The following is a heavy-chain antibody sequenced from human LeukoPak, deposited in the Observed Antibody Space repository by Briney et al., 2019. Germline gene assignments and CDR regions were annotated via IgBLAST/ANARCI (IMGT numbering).Heavy chain of an antibody. CDR1: GGSTSNYY. V-gene: IGHV4-59*08. CDR2: IFYSGST. J-gene: IGHJ3*02. D-gene: IGHD2-15*01. CDR3: ARHLPRTDIGYAFDI. Sequence: SETLSLTCTVSGGSTSNYYWSWIRQPPGKGLEWIGYIFYSGSTNYNPSLKSRVTISVDTSKNQFSLRLSSVTAADTAVYYCARHLPRTDIGYAFDIWGQGTVVTVSS.